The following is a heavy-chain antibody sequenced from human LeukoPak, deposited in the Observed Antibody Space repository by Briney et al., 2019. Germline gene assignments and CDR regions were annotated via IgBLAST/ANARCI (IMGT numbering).Heavy chain of an antibody. CDR2: INPSGGST. V-gene: IGHV1-46*01. CDR3: ARDIVVVPAAIYCFDN. CDR1: GYTFTSYY. Sequence: ASVKVSCKASGYTFTSYYMRWVRQAPGQGLEWMGIINPSGGSTSYAQKFQGRVTMTRDTSTSTVYMELSSLRSDDTAVYYCARDIVVVPAAIYCFDNWGQGTLVTVSS. J-gene: IGHJ4*02. D-gene: IGHD2-2*01.